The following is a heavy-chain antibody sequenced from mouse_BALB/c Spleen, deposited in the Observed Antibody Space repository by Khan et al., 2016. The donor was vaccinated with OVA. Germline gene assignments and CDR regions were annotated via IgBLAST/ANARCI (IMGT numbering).Heavy chain of an antibody. CDR3: ARDYGSLYWYFDV. CDR1: GISITSGNYR. J-gene: IGHJ1*01. Sequence: EVKLLESGPGLAKPSQTVSLTCTVTGISITSGNYRWSWIRQFPGNKLVWIGNIYYSGTVTYNPSLTSRTTITRDTSKNQFFLEMNSLTAEDTATYYCARDYGSLYWYFDVWGAGTTVTVSS. CDR2: IYYSGTV. D-gene: IGHD1-1*01. V-gene: IGHV3-5*02.